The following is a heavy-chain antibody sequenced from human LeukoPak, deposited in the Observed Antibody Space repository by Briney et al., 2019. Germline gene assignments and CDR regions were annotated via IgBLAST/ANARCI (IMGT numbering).Heavy chain of an antibody. J-gene: IGHJ4*02. CDR3: ARHPSAVAGKTFDY. CDR1: GGSLSSYY. Sequence: SSETLSLTCTVSGGSLSSYYWSWIRQPPGKGLEWIGYIYYSGSTNYNPSLKSRVTISVDTSKNQFSLKLNSVTAADTAVYYCARHPSAVAGKTFDYWGQGTLVTVSS. D-gene: IGHD6-19*01. V-gene: IGHV4-59*08. CDR2: IYYSGST.